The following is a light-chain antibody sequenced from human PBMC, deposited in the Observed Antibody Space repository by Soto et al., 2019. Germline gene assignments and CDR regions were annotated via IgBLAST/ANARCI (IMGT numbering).Light chain of an antibody. CDR1: SSDVGAYKY. CDR2: AVN. Sequence: QSVLTQPPSASGSPGQSVTISCTGTSSDVGAYKYVSWYQQYPGKAPKLMIYAVNKRPSGVPDRFSGSKSGNTASLTVSGRQAEDEADYYCSSYAGSNNYVFGTGTKLTVL. J-gene: IGLJ1*01. CDR3: SSYAGSNNYV. V-gene: IGLV2-8*01.